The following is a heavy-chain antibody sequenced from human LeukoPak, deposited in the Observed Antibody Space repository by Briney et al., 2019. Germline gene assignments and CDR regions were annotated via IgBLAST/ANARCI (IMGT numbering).Heavy chain of an antibody. Sequence: ASVKVSCKASGYTFTSYGISWVRQAPGQGLEWMGWISAYNGNTNYAQKLQGRVTMTTDTSTSTAYMELRSLRSDDTAVYYCARDCPPGKRYSSGWYSDYWGQGTLVTVSS. CDR3: ARDCPPGKRYSSGWYSDY. CDR2: ISAYNGNT. CDR1: GYTFTSYG. J-gene: IGHJ4*02. D-gene: IGHD6-19*01. V-gene: IGHV1-18*01.